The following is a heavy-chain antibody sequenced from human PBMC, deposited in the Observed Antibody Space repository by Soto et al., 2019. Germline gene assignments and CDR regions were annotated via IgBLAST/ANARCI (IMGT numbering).Heavy chain of an antibody. CDR3: AKGLGLYYFEY. CDR2: INAGNGNT. J-gene: IGHJ4*02. D-gene: IGHD1-26*01. V-gene: IGHV1-3*01. CDR1: GYTFTSYA. Sequence: ASGKVSCKASGYTFTSYAMHWVRQAPGQRLEWMGWINAGNGNTKYSQKFQGRVTITRDTSASTAYMELSSLRSEDTAVYYCAKGLGLYYFEYWCQGTLVTVSS.